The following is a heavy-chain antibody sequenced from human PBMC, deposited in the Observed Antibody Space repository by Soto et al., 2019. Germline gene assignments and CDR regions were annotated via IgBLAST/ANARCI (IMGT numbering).Heavy chain of an antibody. CDR3: AKDLLRVPAAMMSAFDI. D-gene: IGHD2-2*01. CDR2: ISGSGGST. Sequence: EVQLLESGGGLVQPGGSLRLSCAASGFTFSSYAMSWVRQAPGKGLEWVSAISGSGGSTYYADSVKGRFTISRDNSKNTLYLQMNSLRAEDTAVYYCAKDLLRVPAAMMSAFDIWGQGTMVTVSS. V-gene: IGHV3-23*01. CDR1: GFTFSSYA. J-gene: IGHJ3*02.